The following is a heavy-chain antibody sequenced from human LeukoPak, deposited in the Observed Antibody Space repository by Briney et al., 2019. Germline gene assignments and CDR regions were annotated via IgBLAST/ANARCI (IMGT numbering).Heavy chain of an antibody. Sequence: SETLSLTCTVSGGSISSDYWSWMRQPPGKGLEGSGDIYYSGSTNDNHSLRSRVTISVNTTRNQLLLKRSSVTAADTAVYFCARNRYYYGSRNYGVPNWFDPWGQGTLVTVSS. D-gene: IGHD3-10*01. CDR3: ARNRYYYGSRNYGVPNWFDP. V-gene: IGHV4-59*12. J-gene: IGHJ5*02. CDR2: IYYSGST. CDR1: GGSISSDY.